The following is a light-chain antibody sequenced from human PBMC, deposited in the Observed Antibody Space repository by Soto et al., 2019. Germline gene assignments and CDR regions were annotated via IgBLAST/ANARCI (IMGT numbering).Light chain of an antibody. CDR3: YSATNNSLAV. CDR1: VLAKKY. CDR2: KDS. Sequence: SSELTQPSSVSVSPGQTARITCSGDVLAKKYGRWFQKKPGQAPVVVIYKDSERPSGIPERFSGSSSGTTVTLTISGAQVEDEADYYCYSATNNSLAVFGGGTKLTVL. J-gene: IGLJ3*02. V-gene: IGLV3-27*01.